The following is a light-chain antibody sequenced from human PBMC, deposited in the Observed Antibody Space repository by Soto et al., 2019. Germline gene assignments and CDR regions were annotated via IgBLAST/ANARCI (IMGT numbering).Light chain of an antibody. CDR3: QQYNNDLWT. Sequence: DIQMTQSPSTLSASVGDRVTITCRASQSISSWLAWYQQKPGKAPNLLIYRASTLESGVPSRFSGSGSGTEFTLTISSLQPDDFATYYCQQYNNDLWTFGQGTKV. J-gene: IGKJ1*01. CDR2: RAS. V-gene: IGKV1-5*03. CDR1: QSISSW.